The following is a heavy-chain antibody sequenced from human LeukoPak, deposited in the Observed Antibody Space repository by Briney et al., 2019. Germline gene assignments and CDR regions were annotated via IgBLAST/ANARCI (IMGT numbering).Heavy chain of an antibody. V-gene: IGHV3-48*03. J-gene: IGHJ6*02. Sequence: GGSLRLSCAASGFTFSSYEMNWVRQAPGKGLEWVSYISSSGSTIYYADSVKGRFTISRDNAKNSLYLQMNSLRAEDTAVYYCARRKRSDYYYHYGMDVWGQGTTVTVSS. CDR2: ISSSGSTI. D-gene: IGHD1-14*01. CDR3: ARRKRSDYYYHYGMDV. CDR1: GFTFSSYE.